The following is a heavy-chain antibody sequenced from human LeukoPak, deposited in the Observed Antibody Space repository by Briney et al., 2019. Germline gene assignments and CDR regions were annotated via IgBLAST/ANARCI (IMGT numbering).Heavy chain of an antibody. J-gene: IGHJ3*02. CDR2: IYSGGST. V-gene: IGHV3-53*01. CDR3: ARESDGRCDNAFDI. D-gene: IGHD1-1*01. Sequence: GGCLSLSCAASGFTISSNYMSWVRRPPGKGLGGGSDIYSGGSTYYADSVKGRFSISSDRSNNTLYLQFNIQSLAATDVHYCARESDGRCDNAFDIWGQGTMVTVSS. CDR1: GFTISSNY.